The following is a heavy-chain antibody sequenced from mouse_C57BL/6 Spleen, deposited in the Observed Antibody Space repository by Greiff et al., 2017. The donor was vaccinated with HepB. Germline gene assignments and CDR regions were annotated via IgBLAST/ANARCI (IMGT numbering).Heavy chain of an antibody. J-gene: IGHJ4*01. CDR2: IDPETGGT. CDR1: GYTFTDYE. Sequence: QVQLQQSGAELVRPGASVTLSCKASGYTFTDYEMHWVKQTPVHGLEWIGAIDPETGGTAYNQKFKGKAILTADKSSSTAYMELRSLTSEDSAVYYCTRPYSNYGDYAMDYWGQGTSVTVSS. D-gene: IGHD2-5*01. CDR3: TRPYSNYGDYAMDY. V-gene: IGHV1-15*01.